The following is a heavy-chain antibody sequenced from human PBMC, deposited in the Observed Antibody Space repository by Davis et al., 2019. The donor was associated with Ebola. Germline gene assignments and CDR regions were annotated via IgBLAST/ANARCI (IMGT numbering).Heavy chain of an antibody. V-gene: IGHV1-46*03. CDR1: GYLFTSYG. D-gene: IGHD6-13*01. Sequence: ASVKVSCKTSGYLFTSYGISWFRQAPGQGLEWMGIINPSGGSTSYAQKFQGRVTMHRDTSTSTVYMELSSLRSEDTAVYYCASVSPYSSSWYFDYWGQGTLVTVSS. J-gene: IGHJ4*02. CDR3: ASVSPYSSSWYFDY. CDR2: INPSGGST.